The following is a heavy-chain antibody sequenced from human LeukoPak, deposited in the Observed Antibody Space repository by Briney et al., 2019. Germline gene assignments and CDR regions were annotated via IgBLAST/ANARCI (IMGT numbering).Heavy chain of an antibody. CDR1: GFTFSSYA. CDR3: TREYYYGSGSPDY. V-gene: IGHV3-49*04. CDR2: IRRKAYGGTT. J-gene: IGHJ4*02. Sequence: GGSLRLSCAASGFTFSSYAMSWVRQAPGKGLEWVGLIRRKAYGGTTEYAASVKGRFTISRDDSKSIAYLQMNSLKTEDTAIYYCTREYYYGSGSPDYWGQGTLVTVSS. D-gene: IGHD3-10*01.